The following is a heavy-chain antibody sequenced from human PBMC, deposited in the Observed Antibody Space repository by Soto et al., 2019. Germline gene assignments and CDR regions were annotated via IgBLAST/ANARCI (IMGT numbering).Heavy chain of an antibody. V-gene: IGHV4-38-2*01. CDR2: MYRSGNT. Sequence: KTTETLSLTCAVSGYSISSGYYWGWIRQSPGKGLEWIGSMYRSGNTYYNPSLKSRVTISGDTSKNQFSLKLTSVTAADTAVYYCARSGDTMVRGVIIFHYYGMDVWGQGTTVTVSS. CDR3: ARSGDTMVRGVIIFHYYGMDV. J-gene: IGHJ6*02. D-gene: IGHD3-10*01. CDR1: GYSISSGYY.